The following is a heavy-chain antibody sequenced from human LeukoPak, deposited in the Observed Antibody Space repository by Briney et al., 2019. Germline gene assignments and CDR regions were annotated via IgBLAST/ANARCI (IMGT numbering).Heavy chain of an antibody. Sequence: PGGSLRLSCAASGFTFSSYWMSWVRQAPGKGLEWVANIKQDGSEKYYVDSVKGRFTISRDNAKNSLYLQMNSLRAEDTAVYYCARGTYYVPTGAFDIWGQGTMVTVSS. CDR2: IKQDGSEK. CDR3: ARGTYYVPTGAFDI. D-gene: IGHD3-10*02. J-gene: IGHJ3*02. CDR1: GFTFSSYW. V-gene: IGHV3-7*01.